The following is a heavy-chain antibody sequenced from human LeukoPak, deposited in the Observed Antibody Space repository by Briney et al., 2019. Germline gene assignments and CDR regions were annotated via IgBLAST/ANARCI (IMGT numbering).Heavy chain of an antibody. V-gene: IGHV4-4*07. J-gene: IGHJ4*02. Sequence: PSETLSLTCTASGCSISSYNWSWIRQPAGKGLEWIGRIYTSGSTNYNPSLKSRVTMSVDTSRNQFSLKLSSVTAADTAVYYCVRVLSDYFDYWGQGTLVTVSS. CDR1: GCSISSYN. CDR2: IYTSGST. CDR3: VRVLSDYFDY.